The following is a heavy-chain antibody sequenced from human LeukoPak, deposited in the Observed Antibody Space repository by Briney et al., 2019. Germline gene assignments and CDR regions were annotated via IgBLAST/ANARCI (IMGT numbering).Heavy chain of an antibody. CDR3: ARDMGYSYGYSYFDH. D-gene: IGHD5-18*01. V-gene: IGHV3-9*01. Sequence: PGGSLRLSCAASGFTFDDYAMHWVRQAPGKGLEWVSGISWNSGSIGYADSVKGRFTISRDNAKNSLYLQMNSLRAEDTAVYYCARDMGYSYGYSYFDHWGQGTLVTVSS. J-gene: IGHJ4*02. CDR1: GFTFDDYA. CDR2: ISWNSGSI.